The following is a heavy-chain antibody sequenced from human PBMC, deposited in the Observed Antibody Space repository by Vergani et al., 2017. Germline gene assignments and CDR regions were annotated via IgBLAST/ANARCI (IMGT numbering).Heavy chain of an antibody. Sequence: EVQLVESGGGSDQSGGSLRLSCVASGFSFNTYWMHWVRQAPGKGLMWVARIDEYGNRATYGDFETGRFTISRDNAKNTVFLQMNNLRADDAGVYYCVRTEYCTGIACNTRFDCWGQGALVTVCS. CDR1: GFSFNTYW. V-gene: IGHV3-74*03. CDR2: IDEYGNRA. CDR3: VRTEYCTGIACNTRFDC. D-gene: IGHD2-8*02. J-gene: IGHJ5*01.